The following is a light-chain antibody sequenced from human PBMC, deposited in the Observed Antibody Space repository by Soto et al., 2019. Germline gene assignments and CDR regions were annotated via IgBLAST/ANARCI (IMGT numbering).Light chain of an antibody. CDR3: QQYTKWWT. J-gene: IGKJ1*01. Sequence: EIVLTQSPATLSVSPGEGVNLSCRASQGVGRNFACYQQKPGQPPRLLIYAASTRATGTPARFSGSGSGTEFTPAISSLESEYFAVYYCQQYTKWWTFGPGTKLEIK. V-gene: IGKV3-15*01. CDR2: AAS. CDR1: QGVGRN.